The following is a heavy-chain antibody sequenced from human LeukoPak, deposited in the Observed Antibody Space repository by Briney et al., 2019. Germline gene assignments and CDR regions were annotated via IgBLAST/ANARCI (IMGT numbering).Heavy chain of an antibody. CDR3: ARAPLVGAKGAFGI. CDR2: ISAYNGNT. V-gene: IGHV1-18*01. CDR1: GYTFTTYG. D-gene: IGHD1-26*01. Sequence: ASVKVSCKASGYTFTTYGISWVRQAPGQGLEWMGWISAYNGNTNYAQKLQGRVTMTTDTSTNTAYMELRSLRSDDTAVYYCARAPLVGAKGAFGIWGQGTMVTVSS. J-gene: IGHJ3*02.